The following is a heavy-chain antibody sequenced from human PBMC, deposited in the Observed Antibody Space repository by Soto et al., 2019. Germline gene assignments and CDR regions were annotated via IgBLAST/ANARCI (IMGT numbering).Heavy chain of an antibody. CDR2: IIPIFGTA. CDR3: ARGVVVVAATSYYYYYGMDV. CDR1: GGTFSSYA. Sequence: AASVKVSCKASGGTFSSYAISWVRQAPGQGLEWMGGIIPIFGTANYAQKFQGRVTITADESTSTGYIELSSLRAEDTAVYYSARGVVVVAATSYYYYYGMDVWGQGTTVTVSS. V-gene: IGHV1-69*13. J-gene: IGHJ6*02. D-gene: IGHD2-15*01.